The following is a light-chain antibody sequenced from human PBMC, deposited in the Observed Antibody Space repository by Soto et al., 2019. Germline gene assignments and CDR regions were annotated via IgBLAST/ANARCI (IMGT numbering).Light chain of an antibody. V-gene: IGKV3-15*01. CDR3: QQYNNWPPFT. Sequence: EIVMTQSPATLSVSPGERATLSCRASQSVSSNLAWYQQKPGQAPRLLIYGASTRATGIPARCSGSGSGTEFTLTISSLQSEAFAVYYCQQYNNWPPFTLGQGTKLEIK. CDR1: QSVSSN. CDR2: GAS. J-gene: IGKJ2*01.